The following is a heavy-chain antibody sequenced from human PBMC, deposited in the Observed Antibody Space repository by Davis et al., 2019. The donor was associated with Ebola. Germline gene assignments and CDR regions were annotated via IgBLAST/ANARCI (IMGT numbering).Heavy chain of an antibody. Sequence: PGGSLRLSCAASGFTFSSYAMHWVRQAPGKGLEWVAVISYDGSNKYYADSVKGRFTISRDNSKNTLYLQMNSLRAEDTAVYYCARDTWWLPPTWAFDIWGQGTMVTVSS. CDR1: GFTFSSYA. CDR3: ARDTWWLPPTWAFDI. CDR2: ISYDGSNK. D-gene: IGHD5-12*01. V-gene: IGHV3-30-3*01. J-gene: IGHJ3*02.